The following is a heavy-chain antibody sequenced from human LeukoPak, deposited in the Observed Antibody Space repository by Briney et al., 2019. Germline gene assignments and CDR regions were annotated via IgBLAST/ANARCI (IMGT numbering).Heavy chain of an antibody. D-gene: IGHD3-10*01. CDR1: GGSISSYY. Sequence: SETLSLTCTVSGGSISSYYWSWIRQPPGKGLDWIGYIHHTGTTNYNPSLKSRVTMSVDTSKNQFSLKLSSVTAADTAVYYCARGRGLGDYWGQGTLVTVSS. CDR2: IHHTGTT. CDR3: ARGRGLGDY. V-gene: IGHV4-59*01. J-gene: IGHJ4*02.